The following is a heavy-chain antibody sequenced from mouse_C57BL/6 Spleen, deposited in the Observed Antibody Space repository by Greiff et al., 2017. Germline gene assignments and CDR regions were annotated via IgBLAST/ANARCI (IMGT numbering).Heavy chain of an antibody. J-gene: IGHJ2*01. CDR1: GYTFTSYW. CDR3: ARSQYPPYSFDY. CDR2: IYPSDSET. V-gene: IGHV1-61*01. Sequence: QVQLQQPGAELVRPGSSVKLSCKASGYTFTSYWMDWVKQRPGQGLEWIGNIYPSDSETHYNQKFKDKATLTVDKSSSTAYMQLSSLTSEDSAVYYCARSQYPPYSFDYWGQGTTLTVSS.